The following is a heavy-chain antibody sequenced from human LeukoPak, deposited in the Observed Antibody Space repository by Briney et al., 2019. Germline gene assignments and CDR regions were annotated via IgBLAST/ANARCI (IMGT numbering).Heavy chain of an antibody. CDR3: ARGLGLFDY. J-gene: IGHJ4*02. D-gene: IGHD1-26*01. Sequence: SETLSLTCTVSGGSISSYYWSWIRQPPGKGLEWIGYIYTSGSTNYNPSLKSRVTISVDTSKNQFSLKLSSVTAADTAVYYCARGLGLFDYWGQGTLVTVSS. CDR1: GGSISSYY. CDR2: IYTSGST. V-gene: IGHV4-4*09.